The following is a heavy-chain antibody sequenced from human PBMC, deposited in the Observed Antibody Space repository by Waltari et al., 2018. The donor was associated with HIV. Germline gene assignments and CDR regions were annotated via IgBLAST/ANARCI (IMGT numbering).Heavy chain of an antibody. J-gene: IGHJ4*02. Sequence: QVQLVESGGGVVQPGGPLRLACAASGSPFSPFAFHWVRQAPGKGLEWVALISYGGRNKVYADSVKGRFTISRDNSKNTLYLQMNSLRAEDTAVYYCARDGHFYDSRPLDYWGQGTLVTVSS. CDR2: ISYGGRNK. V-gene: IGHV3-30*04. D-gene: IGHD3-22*01. CDR1: GSPFSPFA. CDR3: ARDGHFYDSRPLDY.